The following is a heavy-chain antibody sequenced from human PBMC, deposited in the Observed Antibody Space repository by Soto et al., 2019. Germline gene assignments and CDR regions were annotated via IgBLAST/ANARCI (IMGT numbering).Heavy chain of an antibody. CDR1: GGSISSGDYY. V-gene: IGHV4-30-4*01. D-gene: IGHD3-3*01. CDR2: IYYSGST. J-gene: IGHJ6*02. Sequence: SETLSLTCTVSGGSISSGDYYWSWIRQPPGKGLEWIGYIYYSGSTYYNPSLKSRVTISVDTSKNQFSLKLSSVTAADTAVYYCARGKTTYYDFWSAPFPHGMDVWGQGTTVTVSS. CDR3: ARGKTTYYDFWSAPFPHGMDV.